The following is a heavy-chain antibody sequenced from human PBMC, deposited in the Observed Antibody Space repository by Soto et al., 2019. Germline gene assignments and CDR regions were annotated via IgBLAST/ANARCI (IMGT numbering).Heavy chain of an antibody. D-gene: IGHD2-8*02. CDR3: ARQTPRHTGD. J-gene: IGHJ4*02. Sequence: SETLSLTCTVSGGSISSYYWSWIRQPPGKGLEWIGYIYYSGSTNYNPSLKSRVTISVDTSKNQFSLKLSSVTAADTAVYYCARQTPRHTGDWGEGTLVTLSS. CDR1: GGSISSYY. V-gene: IGHV4-59*08. CDR2: IYYSGST.